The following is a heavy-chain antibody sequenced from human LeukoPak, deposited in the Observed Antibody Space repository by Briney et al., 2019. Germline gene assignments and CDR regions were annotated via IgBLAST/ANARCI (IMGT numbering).Heavy chain of an antibody. CDR1: GFDFGDYT. J-gene: IGHJ4*02. V-gene: IGHV3-43*01. D-gene: IGHD3-22*01. CDR3: ARDIYDSGDFRGDF. Sequence: SGGSLRLSCAVSGFDFGDYTMHWVRQPPGKGLEWVSLISWNSGSIKYTESVKGRFTISRDNSKNSLYLQMSSPRTEDTALYYCARDIYDSGDFRGDFWGQGTLVTVSS. CDR2: ISWNSGSI.